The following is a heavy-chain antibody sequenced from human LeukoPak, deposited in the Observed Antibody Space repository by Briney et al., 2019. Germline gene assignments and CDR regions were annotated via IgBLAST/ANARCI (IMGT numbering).Heavy chain of an antibody. CDR2: ISYDGSNK. V-gene: IGHV3-30*04. CDR3: ATDLIHYYASGAKT. J-gene: IGHJ5*02. Sequence: GGSLRLSCAASGFTFRSYAIHWVRQAPGKGLAWVALISYDGSNKHYADSVKGRFTISRDNSQNTLYLQMNSLRAEDTAVYYCATDLIHYYASGAKTWGQGTLVTVSS. CDR1: GFTFRSYA. D-gene: IGHD3-10*01.